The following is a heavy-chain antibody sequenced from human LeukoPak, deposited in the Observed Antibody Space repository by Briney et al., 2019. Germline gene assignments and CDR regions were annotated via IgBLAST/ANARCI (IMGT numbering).Heavy chain of an antibody. CDR1: GGTFSSYA. Sequence: SVKVSCKASGGTFSSYAISWVRQAPGQGLEWMGRIIPILGIANYAQKFQGRGTITADKSTSTAYMELSSLRSEDTAVYYCASPRTQDIVVVPAAIDYYYGMDVWGQGTTVTVSS. D-gene: IGHD2-2*01. J-gene: IGHJ6*02. CDR2: IIPILGIA. CDR3: ASPRTQDIVVVPAAIDYYYGMDV. V-gene: IGHV1-69*04.